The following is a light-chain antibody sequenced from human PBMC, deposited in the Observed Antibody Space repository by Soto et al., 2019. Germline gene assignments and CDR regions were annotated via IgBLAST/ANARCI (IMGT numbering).Light chain of an antibody. CDR3: QQTYSTPWT. Sequence: DIQMTQSPSSLSASVGDRVTITCRASQNIDSYLNWYQQRPGKAPKLLIDDASSLQSGVPSRFSGSGSGTDFALTINSLQPEDFATIYCQQTYSTPWTFGQGTKVEIK. CDR2: DAS. CDR1: QNIDSY. J-gene: IGKJ1*01. V-gene: IGKV1-39*01.